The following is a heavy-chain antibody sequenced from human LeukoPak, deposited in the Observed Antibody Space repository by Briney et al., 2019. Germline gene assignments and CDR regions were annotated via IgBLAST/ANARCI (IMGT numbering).Heavy chain of an antibody. CDR3: ARAPWSGYYPYYYYYMDV. V-gene: IGHV4-39*07. CDR1: GSSISSSSYY. CDR2: IYYSGST. Sequence: SETLSLTCTVSGSSISSSSYYWGWIRQPPGKGLEWIGSIYYSGSTYYNPSLKSRVTISVDTSKNQFSLKLSSVTAADTAVYYCARAPWSGYYPYYYYYMDVWGKGTTVTVSS. J-gene: IGHJ6*03. D-gene: IGHD3-3*01.